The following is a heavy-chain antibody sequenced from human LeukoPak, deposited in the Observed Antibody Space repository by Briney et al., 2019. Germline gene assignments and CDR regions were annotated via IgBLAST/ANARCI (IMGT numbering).Heavy chain of an antibody. Sequence: PGGSLRLSCAASGFTVNNYEMHWVRQAPGKGLEWISYINEGATTINYADSVWGRFTISRDNAQNSVHLQMNSLRDEDTAVYYCVRGRLLRSTNYFGYWGQGALVTVSS. D-gene: IGHD2-21*02. CDR3: VRGRLLRSTNYFGY. V-gene: IGHV3-48*03. J-gene: IGHJ4*02. CDR2: INEGATTI. CDR1: GFTVNNYE.